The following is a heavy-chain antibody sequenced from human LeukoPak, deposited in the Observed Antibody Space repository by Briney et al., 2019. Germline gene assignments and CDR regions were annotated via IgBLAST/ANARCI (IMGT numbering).Heavy chain of an antibody. CDR1: GGSFSGYY. CDR2: INHSGST. J-gene: IGHJ4*02. Sequence: PSETLSLTCAVYGGSFSGYYWSWIRQPPGKAREWMVEINHSGSTTYNPSLKTRSTIPVDTSKTHFSLKLSSVTAAPTAVYYCARGMDYYDYVWGSYRRYDSSGYHDYWGQGTLVTVSS. D-gene: IGHD3-16*02. CDR3: ARGMDYYDYVWGSYRRYDSSGYHDY. V-gene: IGHV4-34*01.